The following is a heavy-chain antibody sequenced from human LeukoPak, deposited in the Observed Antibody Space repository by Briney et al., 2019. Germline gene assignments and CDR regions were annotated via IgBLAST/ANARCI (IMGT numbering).Heavy chain of an antibody. Sequence: GGSLRLSCAASGYTVSSNYMSWVRQAPGKGLEWVSVIYSGGSTYYADSVKGRFTISRDNSKNTLYLQMNSLRAEDTAVYYCAKGFPLAAAGSDYWGQGTLVTVSS. CDR1: GYTVSSNY. CDR2: IYSGGST. V-gene: IGHV3-53*01. D-gene: IGHD6-13*01. CDR3: AKGFPLAAAGSDY. J-gene: IGHJ4*02.